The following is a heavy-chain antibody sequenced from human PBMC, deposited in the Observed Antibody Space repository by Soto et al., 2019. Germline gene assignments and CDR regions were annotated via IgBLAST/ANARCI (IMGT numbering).Heavy chain of an antibody. CDR1: GFTFSSYS. J-gene: IGHJ6*02. Sequence: EVQLLESGGGLVQPGGSLRLSCAASGFTFSSYSMNWVRQAPGKGLEWVSSISSSSSYIYYADSVKGRFTISRDNAKNSLYLQMNSLRAEDTAVYYCARDGGGRIAARPPMDVWGQGTTVTVSS. D-gene: IGHD6-6*01. CDR2: ISSSSSYI. V-gene: IGHV3-21*01. CDR3: ARDGGGRIAARPPMDV.